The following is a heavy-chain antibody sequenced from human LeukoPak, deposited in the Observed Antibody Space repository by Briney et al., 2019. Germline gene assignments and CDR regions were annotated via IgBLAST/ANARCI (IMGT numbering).Heavy chain of an antibody. CDR1: GASINNYY. Sequence: SETLSLTCTVSGASINNYYWSWIRQPPGKGLEWIGYIYYSGSTNYNASLKGRVTISKDTSKNQISLKLTSVTAADTAVYHCARGSNWLDPWGQGTLVTVSS. D-gene: IGHD6-6*01. J-gene: IGHJ5*02. CDR2: IYYSGST. V-gene: IGHV4-59*01. CDR3: ARGSNWLDP.